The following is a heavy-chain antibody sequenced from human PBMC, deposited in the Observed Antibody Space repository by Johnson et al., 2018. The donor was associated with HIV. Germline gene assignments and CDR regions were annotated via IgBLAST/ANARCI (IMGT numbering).Heavy chain of an antibody. D-gene: IGHD5-24*01. J-gene: IGHJ3*02. CDR2: IATTGDT. CDR3: ARAIGDGYPGMKAFDI. CDR1: GFTFSNYD. Sequence: VQLVESGGGVVQPGRSLRLSCAASGFTFSNYDMHWVRQPTGKRLEWVSGIATTGDTYYAGSVKGRFTISRENAKNSLYLQLNSLRAGDTALYYCARAIGDGYPGMKAFDIWGQGTMVTVSS. V-gene: IGHV3-13*01.